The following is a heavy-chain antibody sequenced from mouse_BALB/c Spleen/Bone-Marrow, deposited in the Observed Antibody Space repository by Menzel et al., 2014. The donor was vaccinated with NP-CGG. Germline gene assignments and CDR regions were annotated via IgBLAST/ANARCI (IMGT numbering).Heavy chain of an antibody. CDR2: ISSDSGAI. D-gene: IGHD4-1*01. CDR1: GFTFSSFG. J-gene: IGHJ2*01. V-gene: IGHV5-17*02. CDR3: TRGGNWEDFDY. Sequence: EVMLVESEGGLVQPGGSRKLSCAASGFTFSSFGMHWVRQAPEKGLEWIAYISSDSGAIFYADTVKGRFTISRDNPKNTLFLQMTSLRSEDTAIYFCTRGGNWEDFDYWGQGTTLTVSS.